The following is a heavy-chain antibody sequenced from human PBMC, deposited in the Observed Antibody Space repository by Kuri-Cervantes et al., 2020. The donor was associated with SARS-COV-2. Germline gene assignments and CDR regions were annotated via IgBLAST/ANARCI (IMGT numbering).Heavy chain of an antibody. D-gene: IGHD6-13*01. CDR3: ARDRIAAAGDYYYYMDV. CDR1: GFTFSSYA. CDR2: ISYDGSNK. Sequence: GESLKISCAASGFTFSSYAMHWVRQAPGKGLEWVAVISYDGSNKYYADSVKGRFTISRENAKNSLYLQMNSLRAGDTAVYYCARDRIAAAGDYYYYMDVWGKGTTVTVSS. V-gene: IGHV3-30*14. J-gene: IGHJ6*03.